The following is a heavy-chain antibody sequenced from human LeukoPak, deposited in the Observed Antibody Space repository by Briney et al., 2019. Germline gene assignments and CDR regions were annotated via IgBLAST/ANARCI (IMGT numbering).Heavy chain of an antibody. Sequence: GASVKVSCKASGYTFTSYDINWVRQATGQGLEWMGWMNPNSGNTGYAQKFQGRVTMTRNTSISTAYMELSSLRSEDTAVYYCAGRIAARGYNYYGMDVWGQGATVTVSS. CDR2: MNPNSGNT. D-gene: IGHD6-6*01. J-gene: IGHJ6*02. CDR3: AGRIAARGYNYYGMDV. V-gene: IGHV1-8*01. CDR1: GYTFTSYD.